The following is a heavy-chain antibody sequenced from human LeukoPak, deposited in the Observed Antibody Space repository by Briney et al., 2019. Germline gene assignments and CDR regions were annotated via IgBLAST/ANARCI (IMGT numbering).Heavy chain of an antibody. CDR3: TVRNGYYGLYWFDP. Sequence: GGSLRLSCAASGFTFSSYSMNWVRQAPGKGLEWVGFIRSKAYGGTTEYAASVKGRFTISRDDSKSIAYLQMNSLKTEDTAVYYCTVRNGYYGLYWFDPWGQGTLVTVSS. J-gene: IGHJ5*02. V-gene: IGHV3-49*04. CDR2: IRSKAYGGTT. CDR1: GFTFSSYS. D-gene: IGHD3-3*01.